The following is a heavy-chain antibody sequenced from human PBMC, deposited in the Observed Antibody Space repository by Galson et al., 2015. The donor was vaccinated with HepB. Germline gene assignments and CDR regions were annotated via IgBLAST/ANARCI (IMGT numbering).Heavy chain of an antibody. J-gene: IGHJ3*02. CDR1: GFTFDDYG. D-gene: IGHD6-19*01. V-gene: IGHV3-20*04. Sequence: SLRLSCAASGFTFDDYGMSWVRQAPGKGLEWVSGINWNGGSTGYADSVKGRFTISRDNAKNSLYLQMNSLRAEDTALYYCARGGIAVAGLGDAFDIWGQGTMVTVSS. CDR2: INWNGGST. CDR3: ARGGIAVAGLGDAFDI.